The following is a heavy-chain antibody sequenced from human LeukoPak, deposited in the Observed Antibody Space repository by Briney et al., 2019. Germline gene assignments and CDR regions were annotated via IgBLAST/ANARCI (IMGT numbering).Heavy chain of an antibody. CDR1: GYNFSSYY. V-gene: IGHV1-46*01. Sequence: GASVKVSCKASGYNFSSYYIQWVRQDPGQGLEWMGLLNPSRGTTAYAPKFQGRVTMTRDTSSNTVYMELRGLRSDDRAIYYCARDATRGIGGSYDLDFWGQGSLVTVSS. CDR2: LNPSRGTT. D-gene: IGHD3-16*01. CDR3: ARDATRGIGGSYDLDF. J-gene: IGHJ4*02.